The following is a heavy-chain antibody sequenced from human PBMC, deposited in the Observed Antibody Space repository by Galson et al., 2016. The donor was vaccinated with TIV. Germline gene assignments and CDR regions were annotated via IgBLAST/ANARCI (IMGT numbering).Heavy chain of an antibody. CDR1: GFTYNTYF. V-gene: IGHV1-46*02. D-gene: IGHD2-21*02. J-gene: IGHJ4*02. CDR2: ITPNGDST. Sequence: SVKVSCKASGFTYNTYFMHWVRQAPGQGPEWMAKITPNGDSTRYAQKFQGRVTVTRDTSTKTVFLELRSLKSEDTAVYYCAHSLYCVSDCAYPFDNWGQGTLVTVSS. CDR3: AHSLYCVSDCAYPFDN.